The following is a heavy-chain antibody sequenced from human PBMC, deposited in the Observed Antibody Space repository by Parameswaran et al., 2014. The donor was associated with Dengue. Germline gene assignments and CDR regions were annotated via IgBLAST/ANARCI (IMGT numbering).Heavy chain of an antibody. D-gene: IGHD2-2*03. Sequence: WVRQAPGQGLEWMGWISAYNGNTNYAQKLQGRVTMTTDTSTSTAYMELRSLRSDDTAVYYCARLFGYCSSVSCSPIDYWGQGTLVTVSS. V-gene: IGHV1-18*01. CDR2: ISAYNGNT. J-gene: IGHJ4*02. CDR3: ARLFGYCSSVSCSPIDY.